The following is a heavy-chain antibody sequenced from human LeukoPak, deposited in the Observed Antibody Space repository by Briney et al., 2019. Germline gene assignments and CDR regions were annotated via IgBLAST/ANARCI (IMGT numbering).Heavy chain of an antibody. CDR2: INWNGGST. D-gene: IGHD1-26*01. J-gene: IGHJ4*02. Sequence: GGSLRLSCAASGFTFDDYAMTWVRQAPGKGLEWVSSINWNGGSTGYADSVKGRFTISRDNAKNSLYLQMNSLSAEDTALYYCARGANSGSYRSDYWGQGTLVTVSS. CDR1: GFTFDDYA. V-gene: IGHV3-20*04. CDR3: ARGANSGSYRSDY.